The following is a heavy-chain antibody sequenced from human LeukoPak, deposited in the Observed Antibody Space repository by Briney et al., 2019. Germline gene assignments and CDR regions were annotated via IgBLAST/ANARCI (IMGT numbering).Heavy chain of an antibody. CDR1: GFTFSSYA. CDR2: ISGSGGST. CDR3: AKVDTAMGGYFDY. D-gene: IGHD5-18*01. V-gene: IGHV3-23*01. Sequence: GGSLRPSCAASGFTFSSYAMSWVRQAPGKGLEWVSAISGSGGSTYYADSVKGRFTISRDNSKNTLYLQMNSLRAEDTAVYYCAKVDTAMGGYFDYWGQGTPVTVSS. J-gene: IGHJ4*02.